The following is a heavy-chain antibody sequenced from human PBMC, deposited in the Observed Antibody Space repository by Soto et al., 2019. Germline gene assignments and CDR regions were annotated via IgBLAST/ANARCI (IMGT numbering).Heavy chain of an antibody. V-gene: IGHV1-2*02. CDR2: INPNSGGT. Sequence: ASVKVSCKASGYTFTGYYMHWVRQAPGQGLEWMGWINPNSGGTNYAQKFQGRVTMTRDTSISTAYMELSRLRSDDTAVYYCARESGRWGGEADYWGQGTLVTVSS. CDR1: GYTFTGYY. J-gene: IGHJ4*02. D-gene: IGHD3-16*01. CDR3: ARESGRWGGEADY.